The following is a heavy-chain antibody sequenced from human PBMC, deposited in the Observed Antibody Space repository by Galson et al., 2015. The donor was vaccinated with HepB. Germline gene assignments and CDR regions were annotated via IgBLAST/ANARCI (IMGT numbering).Heavy chain of an antibody. D-gene: IGHD2-21*01. V-gene: IGHV3-23*01. CDR1: GFTFSSYA. CDR2: ISGSGGST. CDR3: AKGIVVVIAEIYAFDI. J-gene: IGHJ3*02. Sequence: SLRLSCAASGFTFSSYAMSWVRQAPGKGLEWVSAISGSGGSTYYADSVKGRFTIFRDNSKNTLYLQMNSLRAEDTAVYYCAKGIVVVIAEIYAFDIWGQGTMVTVSS.